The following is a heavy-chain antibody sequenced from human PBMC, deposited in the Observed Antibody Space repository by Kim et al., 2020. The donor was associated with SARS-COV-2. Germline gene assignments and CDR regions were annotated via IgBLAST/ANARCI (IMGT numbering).Heavy chain of an antibody. CDR3: AKDRPTVTTHLQSAEDY. CDR2: ISGSGGST. J-gene: IGHJ4*02. Sequence: GGSLRLSCAASGFTFSSYAMSWVRQAPGKGLEWVSAISGSGGSTYYADSVKGRFTISRDNSKNTLYLQMNSLRAEDTAVYYCAKDRPTVTTHLQSAEDYWGQGTLVTVSS. CDR1: GFTFSSYA. V-gene: IGHV3-23*01. D-gene: IGHD4-4*01.